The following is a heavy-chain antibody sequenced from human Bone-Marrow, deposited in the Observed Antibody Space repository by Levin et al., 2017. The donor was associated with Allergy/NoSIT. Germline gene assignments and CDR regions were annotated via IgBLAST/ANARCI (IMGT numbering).Heavy chain of an antibody. J-gene: IGHJ4*02. Sequence: LSLPCAASGFTFSNYWMNWVRPVPGKGLMWVSRINSDGTSTRYADSVRGRFTISRDNAKSTLFLQMNSLRAEDTAVYYCARENSNWLYWGQGSLVTVSS. CDR1: GFTFSNYW. D-gene: IGHD1-20*01. V-gene: IGHV3-74*01. CDR2: INSDGTST. CDR3: ARENSNWLY.